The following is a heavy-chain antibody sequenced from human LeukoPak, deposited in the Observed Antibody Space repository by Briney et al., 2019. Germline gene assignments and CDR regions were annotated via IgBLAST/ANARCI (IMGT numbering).Heavy chain of an antibody. V-gene: IGHV1-69*13. CDR2: IIPIFGTA. Sequence: SVKVSCKASGGTFSSYAISWVRQAPGQGLEWMGGIIPIFGTANYAQKFQGRVTITADESTSTAYMELSSLRSEDTAVYYCARGQVLRFLEWRRYYYYYMDVWGKGTTVTVSS. J-gene: IGHJ6*03. D-gene: IGHD3-3*01. CDR3: ARGQVLRFLEWRRYYYYYMDV. CDR1: GGTFSSYA.